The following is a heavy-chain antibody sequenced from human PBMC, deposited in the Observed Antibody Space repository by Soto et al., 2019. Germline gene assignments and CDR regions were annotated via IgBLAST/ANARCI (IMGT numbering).Heavy chain of an antibody. CDR1: GLTFSSNW. V-gene: IGHV3-7*04. CDR2: IKQDGNEK. Sequence: HPVGSLRLSCAASGLTFSSNWMSWVRQAPGRGLECVANIKQDGNEKYYVDSVKGRFTISRDNAKNSLYLQMNSLRAEDTAVYYCARVVGATNWFDPWCQGTLVTVSS. CDR3: ARVVGATNWFDP. D-gene: IGHD1-26*01. J-gene: IGHJ5*02.